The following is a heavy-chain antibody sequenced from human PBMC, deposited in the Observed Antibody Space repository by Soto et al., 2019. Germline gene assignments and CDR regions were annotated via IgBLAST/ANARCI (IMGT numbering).Heavy chain of an antibody. CDR1: GGSISSGDYY. CDR2: IYYSGST. D-gene: IGHD2-8*01. J-gene: IGHJ4*02. CDR3: ARGDGPSLIYY. Sequence: TLSLTCTVSGGSISSGDYYWSWIRQPPGKGLEWIGYIYYSGSTYYNPSLKSRVTISVDTSKNQFSLKLSSVTAADTAVYYCARGDGPSLIYYWAQGNMVAVSS. V-gene: IGHV4-30-4*01.